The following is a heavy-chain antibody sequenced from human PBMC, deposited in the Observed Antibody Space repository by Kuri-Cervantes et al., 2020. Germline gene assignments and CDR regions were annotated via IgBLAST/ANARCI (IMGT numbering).Heavy chain of an antibody. CDR3: ARDRWTKGAGFDY. CDR2: INHSGST. Sequence: SETLSLTCAVYGGSFSGYYWSWIRQPPGKGLEWIGEINHSGSTNYNPSLKSRVTTSVDTSKNQFSLKLSSVTAADTAVYYCARDRWTKGAGFDYWGQGTLVTVSS. CDR1: GGSFSGYY. D-gene: IGHD2-15*01. V-gene: IGHV4-34*01. J-gene: IGHJ4*02.